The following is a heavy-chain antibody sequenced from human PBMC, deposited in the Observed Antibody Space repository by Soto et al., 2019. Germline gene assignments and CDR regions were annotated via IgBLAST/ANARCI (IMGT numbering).Heavy chain of an antibody. Sequence: ASVKVSCKASGYTFTSYAMHWVRQAPGQRLEWMGWINAGNGNTKYSQKFQGRVTITRDTSASTAYMELSSLRSEDTAVYYCARVPYGSGSYYTFDYWGQGTLVTVSS. D-gene: IGHD3-10*01. V-gene: IGHV1-3*01. J-gene: IGHJ4*02. CDR3: ARVPYGSGSYYTFDY. CDR1: GYTFTSYA. CDR2: INAGNGNT.